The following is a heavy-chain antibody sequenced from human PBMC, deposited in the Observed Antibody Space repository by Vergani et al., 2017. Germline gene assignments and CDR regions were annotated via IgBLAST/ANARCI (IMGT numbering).Heavy chain of an antibody. Sequence: QLQLQESGPGLVEPSETLSLTCTVSGASISSNSYYWGWVRQSPGNGLEWVGSIRYSGPTYYNLPLQSRTTISLDTSKNQFSLKLSSVTAADTAVYYCARGLRYYDSSGYLDAFDIWGQGTMVTVSS. CDR2: IRYSGPT. J-gene: IGHJ3*02. CDR3: ARGLRYYDSSGYLDAFDI. D-gene: IGHD3-22*01. CDR1: GASISSNSYY. V-gene: IGHV4-39*01.